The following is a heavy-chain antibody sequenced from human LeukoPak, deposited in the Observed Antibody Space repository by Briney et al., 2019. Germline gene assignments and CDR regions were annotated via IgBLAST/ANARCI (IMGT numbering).Heavy chain of an antibody. J-gene: IGHJ1*01. Sequence: PGGSLRLSCAASGFTFSSYAMSWVRQAPGKGLEWVSAISGSGGSTYYADSVKGRFTISRDNSKNTLYLQMNSLRAEDTAVYYCAKFSEVTTAEYLQHWGQGTLVTVSS. CDR3: AKFSEVTTAEYLQH. V-gene: IGHV3-23*01. CDR1: GFTFSSYA. D-gene: IGHD2-21*02. CDR2: ISGSGGST.